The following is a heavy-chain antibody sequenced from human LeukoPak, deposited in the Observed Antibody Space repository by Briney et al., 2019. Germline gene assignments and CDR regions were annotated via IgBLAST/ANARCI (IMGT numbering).Heavy chain of an antibody. Sequence: GGSLRLSCAASGFTFSSSAMSWVRQAPGKGLEWVSAISNNGGYTYYADSVQGRFTISRDNSKSTQCLQMNSLRAEDTAVYYCAKQLGYCSDGSCYFPYWGQGALVTVSS. CDR1: GFTFSSSA. D-gene: IGHD2-15*01. V-gene: IGHV3-23*01. CDR3: AKQLGYCSDGSCYFPY. J-gene: IGHJ4*02. CDR2: ISNNGGYT.